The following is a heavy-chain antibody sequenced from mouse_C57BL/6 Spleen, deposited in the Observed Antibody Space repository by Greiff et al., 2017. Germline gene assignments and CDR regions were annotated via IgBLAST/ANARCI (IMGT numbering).Heavy chain of an antibody. CDR1: GYTFTSYW. J-gene: IGHJ4*01. CDR3: TREIYYGSSFYAMDY. V-gene: IGHV1-5*01. Sequence: VQLQQSGTVLARPGASVKMSCKTSGYTFTSYWMHWVKQRPGQGLEWIGAIYPGNSDTSYNQKFKGKAKLTAVTSASTAYMELSSLTNEDSAVYYCTREIYYGSSFYAMDYWGQGTSVTVSS. CDR2: IYPGNSDT. D-gene: IGHD1-1*01.